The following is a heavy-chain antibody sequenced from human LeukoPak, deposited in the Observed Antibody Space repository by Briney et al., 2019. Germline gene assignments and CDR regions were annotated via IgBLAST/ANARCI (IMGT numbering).Heavy chain of an antibody. V-gene: IGHV4-39*01. CDR3: ARGIAAAGRDFDY. J-gene: IGHJ4*02. Sequence: SETLSLTCTVSGGSISSSSYYWGWIRQPPGKGLEWIGSIYYSGSTYYNPSLKSLVTISVDTSKNQFSLKLSSVTAADTAVYYCARGIAAAGRDFDYWGQGTLVTVSS. D-gene: IGHD6-13*01. CDR2: IYYSGST. CDR1: GGSISSSSYY.